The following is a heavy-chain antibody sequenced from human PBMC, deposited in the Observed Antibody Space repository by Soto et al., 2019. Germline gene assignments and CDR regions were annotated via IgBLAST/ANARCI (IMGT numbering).Heavy chain of an antibody. CDR1: GFTFDDYA. V-gene: IGHV3-9*01. CDR3: AKGQLGRWYYYYGMDV. J-gene: IGHJ6*02. D-gene: IGHD6-13*01. Sequence: GGSLRLSCAASGFTFDDYAMHWVRQAPGKGLEWVSGISWNSGSIGYADSAKGRFTISRDNAKNSLYLQMNSLRAEDTALYYCAKGQLGRWYYYYGMDVWGQGTTVTVSS. CDR2: ISWNSGSI.